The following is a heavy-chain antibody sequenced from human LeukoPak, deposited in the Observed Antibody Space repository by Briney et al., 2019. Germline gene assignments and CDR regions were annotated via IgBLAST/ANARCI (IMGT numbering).Heavy chain of an antibody. D-gene: IGHD3-22*01. J-gene: IGHJ6*02. CDR1: GFTFSSYA. CDR2: ISDSGGST. CDR3: AKDKVSSGYLGYYYYGMDV. Sequence: GGSLRLSCAASGFTFSSYAMSWVRQAPGKGLEWVSAISDSGGSTYYADSVKGRFTISRDNSKNTLYLQMNSLRAEDTAVYYCAKDKVSSGYLGYYYYGMDVWGQGTTVTVSS. V-gene: IGHV3-23*01.